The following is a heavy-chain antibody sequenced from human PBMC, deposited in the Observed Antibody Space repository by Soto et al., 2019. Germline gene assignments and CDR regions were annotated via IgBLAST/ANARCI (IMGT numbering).Heavy chain of an antibody. CDR2: IIPIFGTA. D-gene: IGHD3-10*01. J-gene: IGHJ6*02. V-gene: IGHV1-69*13. CDR1: GGTFSSYA. Sequence: GASVKVSCKASGGTFSSYAISWVRQAPGQGLEWMGGIIPIFGTANYAQKFQGRVTITADESTSTAYMELSSLRSEDTAVYYCARLAALLFYYGMDVWGQGTTVTVSS. CDR3: ARLAALLFYYGMDV.